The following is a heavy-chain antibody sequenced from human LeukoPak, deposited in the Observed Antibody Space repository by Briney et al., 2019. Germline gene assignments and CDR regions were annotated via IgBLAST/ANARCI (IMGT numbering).Heavy chain of an antibody. J-gene: IGHJ4*02. CDR1: GGSFSGYY. CDR2: INHSGST. CDR3: AREHSSSSEDY. Sequence: SETLSLTCAVYGGSFSGYYWSWIRQPPGKGLEWIGEINHSGSTNYNPSLKSRVTISVDTSKNQFSLKLNSVTAADTAVYYCAREHSSSSEDYWGQGTLVTVSS. D-gene: IGHD6-13*01. V-gene: IGHV4-34*01.